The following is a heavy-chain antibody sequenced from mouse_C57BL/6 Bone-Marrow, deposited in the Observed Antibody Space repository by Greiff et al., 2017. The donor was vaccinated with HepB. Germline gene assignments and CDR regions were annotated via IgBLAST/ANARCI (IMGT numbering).Heavy chain of an antibody. V-gene: IGHV5-4*03. Sequence: DVKLVESGGGLVKPGGSLKLSCAASGFTFSSYAMSWVRQTPEKRLEWVATISDGGSYTYYPDNVKGRFTISRDNAKNNLYLQMSHLKSEDTAMYYCARVYYGNLCAMDYWGQGTSVTVSS. CDR2: ISDGGSYT. CDR3: ARVYYGNLCAMDY. J-gene: IGHJ4*01. CDR1: GFTFSSYA. D-gene: IGHD2-1*01.